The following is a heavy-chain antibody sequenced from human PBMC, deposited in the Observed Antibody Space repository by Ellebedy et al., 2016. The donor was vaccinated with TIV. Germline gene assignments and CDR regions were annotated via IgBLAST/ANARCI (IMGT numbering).Heavy chain of an antibody. V-gene: IGHV1-3*04. CDR2: INSANGNT. Sequence: AASVKVSCKASGYTFTNYAMNWVRQAPGQRLEWMGWINSANGNTEYSQKFQDRVTITSDTSASTGYMELSSLRAEDTAVYFCARDPKPGLAAGGDFWGQGTLVSVSS. CDR3: ARDPKPGLAAGGDF. CDR1: GYTFTNYA. J-gene: IGHJ4*02. D-gene: IGHD6-13*01.